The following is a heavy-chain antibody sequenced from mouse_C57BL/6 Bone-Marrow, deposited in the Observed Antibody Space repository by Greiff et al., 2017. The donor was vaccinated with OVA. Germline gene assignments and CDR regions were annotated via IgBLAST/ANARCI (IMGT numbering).Heavy chain of an antibody. CDR1: GYTFTSYW. Sequence: QVQLQQSGAELVKPGASVKLSCKASGYTFTSYWMHWVKQRPGQGLEWIGMIHPNSGSTNYNEKFKSKATLTVDKSSSTAYMQLSSLTSEDSAVYYCARSCFHYYAMDYWGQGTSVTVSS. V-gene: IGHV1-64*01. CDR3: ARSCFHYYAMDY. CDR2: IHPNSGST. J-gene: IGHJ4*01.